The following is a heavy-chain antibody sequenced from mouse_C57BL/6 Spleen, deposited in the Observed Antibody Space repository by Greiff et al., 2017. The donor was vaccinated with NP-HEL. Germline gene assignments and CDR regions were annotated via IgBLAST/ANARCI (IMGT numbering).Heavy chain of an antibody. D-gene: IGHD1-1*01. CDR3: ARKGTTVVVHFDY. J-gene: IGHJ2*01. CDR2: IDPSDSYT. Sequence: QVQLQQPGAELVMPGASVKLSCKASGYTFTSYWMHWVKQRPGQGLEWIGEIDPSDSYTNYNQKFKGKSTWTVDKSSSTAYMQLSSLTSEDSAVYYCARKGTTVVVHFDYWGQGTTLTVSS. V-gene: IGHV1-69*01. CDR1: GYTFTSYW.